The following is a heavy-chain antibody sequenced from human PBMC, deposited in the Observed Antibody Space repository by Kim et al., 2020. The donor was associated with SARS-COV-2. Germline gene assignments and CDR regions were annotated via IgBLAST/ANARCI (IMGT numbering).Heavy chain of an antibody. J-gene: IGHJ4*02. CDR1: GYTFTGYY. V-gene: IGHV1-2*02. CDR3: ARPRSYSSGWYYY. CDR2: INPNSGGT. Sequence: ASVKVSCKASGYTFTGYYMHWVRQAPGQGLEWMGWINPNSGGTNYAQKFQGRVTMTRDTSISTAYMELSRLRSDDTAVYYCARPRSYSSGWYYYWGQGTLVTVSS. D-gene: IGHD6-19*01.